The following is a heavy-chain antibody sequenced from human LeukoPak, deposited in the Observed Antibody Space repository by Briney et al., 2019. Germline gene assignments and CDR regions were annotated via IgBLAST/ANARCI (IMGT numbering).Heavy chain of an antibody. V-gene: IGHV1-2*02. Sequence: ASVKVSCKASGYTFTGYYMHWVRQAPGQGLEWMGWINPNSGGTNYAQKFQGRVTMTRDTSISTAYMELSRLRSDDTAVYYCARGAMVRGVVLFDPWGQGTLVTVSS. J-gene: IGHJ5*02. D-gene: IGHD3-10*01. CDR3: ARGAMVRGVVLFDP. CDR2: INPNSGGT. CDR1: GYTFTGYY.